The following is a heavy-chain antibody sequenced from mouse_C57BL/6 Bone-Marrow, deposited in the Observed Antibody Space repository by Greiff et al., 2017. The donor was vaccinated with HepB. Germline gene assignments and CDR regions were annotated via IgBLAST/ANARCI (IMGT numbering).Heavy chain of an antibody. CDR3: GRDITTVVATDY. D-gene: IGHD1-1*01. V-gene: IGHV1-11*01. J-gene: IGHJ2*01. CDR1: GYTFTDHI. Sequence: QVHVKQSGAELASPGASVTLSCKASGYTFTDHIMNWVKKRPGQGLEWIGRIYPVSGETNYNQKFMGKATFSVDRSSSTAYVVLNSLTSEDPAVYYCGRDITTVVATDYWGQGTTLTVSA. CDR2: IYPVSGET.